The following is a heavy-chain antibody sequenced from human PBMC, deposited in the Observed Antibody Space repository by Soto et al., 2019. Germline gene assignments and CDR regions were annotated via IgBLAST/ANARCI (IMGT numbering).Heavy chain of an antibody. CDR1: GYTFTSYY. CDR2: INPSGGST. D-gene: IGHD5-12*01. V-gene: IGHV1-46*03. J-gene: IGHJ5*02. Sequence: GASVKVACKASGYTFTSYYMHWVRQAPGQGLEWMGIINPSGGSTSYAQKFQGRVTMTRDTSTSTVYMELSSLRSEDTAVYYCARVGGGYGEDIWFDPWGQGTLVTVSS. CDR3: ARVGGGYGEDIWFDP.